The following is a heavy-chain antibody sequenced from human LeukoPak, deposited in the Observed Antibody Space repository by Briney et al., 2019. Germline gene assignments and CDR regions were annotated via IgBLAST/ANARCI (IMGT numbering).Heavy chain of an antibody. CDR1: GYTFTTYY. CDR3: ASSSAWSFGF. J-gene: IGHJ4*02. CDR2: INLNGGST. V-gene: IGHV1-46*01. Sequence: ASVKVSCKASGYTFTTYYMHWVRQAPGQGLEWTGIINLNGGSTSYAQKFQGRVTMTRDTSTSTAYMELSSLRSEDTAVYYCASSSAWSFGFWGQGTLVTVSS. D-gene: IGHD6-19*01.